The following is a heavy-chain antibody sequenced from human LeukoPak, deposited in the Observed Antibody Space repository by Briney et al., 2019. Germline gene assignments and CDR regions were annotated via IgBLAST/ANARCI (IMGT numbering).Heavy chain of an antibody. V-gene: IGHV1-69*13. J-gene: IGHJ4*02. Sequence: ASVTVSCKASGGTFSNYAISWVRQAPGQGLEWMGGIIPIFGTANYAQNFQGRVTITADESTSTAYMELSSLRSEDTAVYYRASGWIRVNSVFPIDYWGQGTLVTVSS. CDR2: IIPIFGTA. CDR3: ASGWIRVNSVFPIDY. CDR1: GGTFSNYA. D-gene: IGHD4-23*01.